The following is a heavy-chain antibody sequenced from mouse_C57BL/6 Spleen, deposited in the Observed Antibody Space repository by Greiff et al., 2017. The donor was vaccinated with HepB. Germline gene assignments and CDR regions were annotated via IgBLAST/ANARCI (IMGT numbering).Heavy chain of an antibody. CDR3: AREIYYGSSFYAMDY. Sequence: QVQLQHPGTELVKPGASVKLSCKASGYTFTSYWMHWVKQRPGQGLEWIGNINPSNGGTNYNEKFKSKATLTVDKSSSTAYMQLSSLTSEDSAVYYCAREIYYGSSFYAMDYWGQGTSVTVSS. CDR2: INPSNGGT. D-gene: IGHD1-1*01. V-gene: IGHV1-53*01. CDR1: GYTFTSYW. J-gene: IGHJ4*01.